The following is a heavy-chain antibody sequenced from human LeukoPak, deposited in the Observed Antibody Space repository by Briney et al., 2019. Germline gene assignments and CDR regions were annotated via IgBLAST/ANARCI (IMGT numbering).Heavy chain of an antibody. Sequence: GGSLRLSCAASGFTFSSYAMSWVRQAPGKGLEWVSAISGSDGRTYYADSVKGRFTISRDNSKNTLYLQMNSLRAEDTAVYYCARGGPGSSFALWGQGTLVTVSS. CDR1: GFTFSSYA. CDR3: ARGGPGSSFAL. J-gene: IGHJ4*02. V-gene: IGHV3-23*01. CDR2: ISGSDGRT. D-gene: IGHD2-15*01.